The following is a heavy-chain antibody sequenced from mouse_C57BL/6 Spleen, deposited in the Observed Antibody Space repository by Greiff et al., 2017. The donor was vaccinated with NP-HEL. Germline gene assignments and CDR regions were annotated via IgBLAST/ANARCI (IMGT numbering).Heavy chain of an antibody. Sequence: EVQLQQSGPELVKPGASVKIPCKASGYTFTDYNMDWVKQSHGKSLEWIGDINPNNGGTIYNQKFKGKATLTVDKSSSTAYMELRSLTSEDTAVYYCAKGYGSSRRYFDVWGTGTTVTVSS. J-gene: IGHJ1*03. CDR2: INPNNGGT. V-gene: IGHV1-18*01. CDR1: GYTFTDYN. D-gene: IGHD1-1*01. CDR3: AKGYGSSRRYFDV.